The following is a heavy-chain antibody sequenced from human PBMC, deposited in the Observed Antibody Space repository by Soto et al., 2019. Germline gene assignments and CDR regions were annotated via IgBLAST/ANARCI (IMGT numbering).Heavy chain of an antibody. Sequence: SETLSLTCTVSDGSIPRSDYYWTWVRQRPGKGVELIRDIYYAGTSQHNPALKTRDTMSIDTSKNQFSLNWSSVTAAGTAVYYCARDRRWLPRGPRYWLDFWGQGTQVTVSS. CDR3: ARDRRWLPRGPRYWLDF. V-gene: IGHV4-30-4*01. CDR1: DGSIPRSDYY. J-gene: IGHJ5*01. D-gene: IGHD6-19*01. CDR2: IYYAGTS.